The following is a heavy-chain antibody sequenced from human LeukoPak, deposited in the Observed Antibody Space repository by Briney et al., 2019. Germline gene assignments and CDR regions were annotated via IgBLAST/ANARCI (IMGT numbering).Heavy chain of an antibody. D-gene: IGHD2-21*02. CDR1: GFTFSSYA. Sequence: PGRSLRLSCAASGFTFSSYAMHWVRQAPGKGLEWVANIKQDGSEKYYVDSVKGRFTISRDNAKNSLYLQMNSLRAEDTAVYYCARDIVVVTAIINYFDYWGQGTLVTVSS. CDR3: ARDIVVVTAIINYFDY. CDR2: IKQDGSEK. J-gene: IGHJ4*02. V-gene: IGHV3-7*04.